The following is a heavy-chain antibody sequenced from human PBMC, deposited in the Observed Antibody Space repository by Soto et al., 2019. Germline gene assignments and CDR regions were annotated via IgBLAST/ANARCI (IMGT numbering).Heavy chain of an antibody. CDR3: ARGGPPIDY. CDR1: GGSITSYN. D-gene: IGHD3-16*01. Sequence: PSETLSLTCTVSGGSITSYNWNWLRQPPGKALEWIGYVYNSGSTNYNPSLKSRVTISVDTSKNQFSLKLSSVTAADTAVYYCARGGPPIDYWGQGTLVTVSS. V-gene: IGHV4-59*08. CDR2: VYNSGST. J-gene: IGHJ4*02.